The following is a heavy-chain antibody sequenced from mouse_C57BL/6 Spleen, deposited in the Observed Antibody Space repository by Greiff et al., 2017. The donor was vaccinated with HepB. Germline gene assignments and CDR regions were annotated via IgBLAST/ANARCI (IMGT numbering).Heavy chain of an antibody. J-gene: IGHJ4*01. D-gene: IGHD1-1*01. CDR2: IDPSDSYT. Sequence: QVQLQQPGAELVMPGASVKLSCKASGYTFTSYWMHWVKQRPGQGLEWIGEIDPSDSYTNYNQKFKGKSTLTVDKSSSTAYMQLSSLTSEDSAVYYCAILLRPNNAMDYWGQGTSVTVSS. V-gene: IGHV1-69*01. CDR3: AILLRPNNAMDY. CDR1: GYTFTSYW.